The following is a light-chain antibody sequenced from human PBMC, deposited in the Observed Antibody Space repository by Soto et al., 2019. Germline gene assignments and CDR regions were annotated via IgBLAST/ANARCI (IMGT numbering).Light chain of an antibody. J-gene: IGKJ1*01. CDR1: QSVSISY. CDR3: HQRQSWPRT. CDR2: QTS. Sequence: EIVLTQSPDTLSLPPGERATLSCRASQSVSISYLAWYQQRPGQAPRLLIYQTSIRAAGIPARFSASGTGTDFTLTISDVQPEDFAVYYCHQRQSWPRTFGQGTKVDIK. V-gene: IGKV3-11*01.